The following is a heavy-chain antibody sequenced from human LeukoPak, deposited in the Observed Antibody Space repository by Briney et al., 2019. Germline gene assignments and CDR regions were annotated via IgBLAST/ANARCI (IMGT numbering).Heavy chain of an antibody. CDR2: ISGSSNSI. Sequence: GGSLRLSCAASGFTFSSYSMNWVRQTPGKGLEWVSFISGSSNSISYADSVKGRFSISRDNAKNSLYLQMNSLRDEDTAVYYCAKDKGREGDYWGQGNLVTVSS. J-gene: IGHJ4*02. V-gene: IGHV3-48*02. D-gene: IGHD1-26*01. CDR3: AKDKGREGDY. CDR1: GFTFSSYS.